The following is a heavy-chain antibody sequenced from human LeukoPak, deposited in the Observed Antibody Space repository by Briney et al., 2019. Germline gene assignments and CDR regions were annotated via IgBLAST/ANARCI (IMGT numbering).Heavy chain of an antibody. D-gene: IGHD3-10*01. CDR2: INPNSGGT. V-gene: IGHV1-2*06. Sequence: ASVKVSCKASGYTFTGYYMHWVRQAPGQGLEWMGRINPNSGGTNYAQKFQGRVTMTRDTSISTAHMELSRLRSDDTAVYYCARIWVRQGYWYFDLWGRGTLVTVSS. CDR3: ARIWVRQGYWYFDL. J-gene: IGHJ2*01. CDR1: GYTFTGYY.